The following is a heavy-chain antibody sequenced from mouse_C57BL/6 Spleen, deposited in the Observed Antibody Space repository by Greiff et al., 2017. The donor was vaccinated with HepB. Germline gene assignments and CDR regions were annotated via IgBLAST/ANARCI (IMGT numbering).Heavy chain of an antibody. CDR1: GYTFTSYW. V-gene: IGHV1-55*01. Sequence: QVQLQHPGAELVKPGASVKMSCKASGYTFTSYWITWVKQRPGQGLEWIGDIYPGSGSTNYNEKFKSKATLTVDTSSSTAYMQLSSLTSEDSAVYYCARHYYGSSYWYFDVWGTGTTVTVSS. D-gene: IGHD1-1*01. CDR3: ARHYYGSSYWYFDV. CDR2: IYPGSGST. J-gene: IGHJ1*03.